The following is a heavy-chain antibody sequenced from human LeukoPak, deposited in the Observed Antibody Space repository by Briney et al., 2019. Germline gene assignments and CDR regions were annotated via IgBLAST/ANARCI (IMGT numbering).Heavy chain of an antibody. V-gene: IGHV1-8*02. CDR3: ARVTRYYYGMDV. J-gene: IGHJ6*02. CDR2: RNPSSGNS. CDR1: GYSFPSFD. Sequence: GASVKVSCKASGYSFPSFDINWVRQATGQGLEWVGWRNPSSGNSGYAQKFQGRVTMTRNTSINTAYMELSGLRCEDTAVYYCARVTRYYYGMDVWGQGTTVTVSS.